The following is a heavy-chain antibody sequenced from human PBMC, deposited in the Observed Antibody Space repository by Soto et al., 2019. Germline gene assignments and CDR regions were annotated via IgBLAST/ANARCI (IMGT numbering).Heavy chain of an antibody. J-gene: IGHJ6*02. D-gene: IGHD6-19*01. CDR1: GDSVSSNSAA. CDR3: AREVLVQWLVRGFYYYYGMDV. Sequence: SQTLSLTCAISGDSVSSNSAAWNWIRQSPSRGLEWLGRTYYRSKWYNDYAVSVKSRITINPDTSKNQFSLQLNSVTPEDTAVYYCAREVLVQWLVRGFYYYYGMDVWGQGTTVTVSS. CDR2: TYYRSKWYN. V-gene: IGHV6-1*01.